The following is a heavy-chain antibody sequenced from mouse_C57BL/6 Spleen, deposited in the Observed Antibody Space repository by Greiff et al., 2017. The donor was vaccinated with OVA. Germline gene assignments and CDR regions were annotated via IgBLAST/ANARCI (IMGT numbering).Heavy chain of an antibody. CDR2: IDPSDSYT. V-gene: IGHV1-50*01. J-gene: IGHJ3*01. D-gene: IGHD2-3*01. CDR3: ASYDGYYASAY. CDR1: GYTFTSYW. Sequence: QVQLKESGAELVKPGASVKLSCKASGYTFTSYWMPWVKQRPGQGLEWIGEIDPSDSYTNYNQKFKGKATLTVDTSSSTAYMQLSSLTSEDAAVYYCASYDGYYASAYWGQGTLVTVSA.